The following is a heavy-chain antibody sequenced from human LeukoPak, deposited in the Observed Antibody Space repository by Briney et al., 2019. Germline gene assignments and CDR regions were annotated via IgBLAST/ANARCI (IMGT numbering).Heavy chain of an antibody. Sequence: SETLSLTCTGSGGSISSYYWSWIRQPPGKGLAWIVYIYYSGSTKYNPSLKSRVTISVDTSKNQFSLKLSSVTAADTAVYYCAREGGYSSGYAFDIWGQGTMVTVSS. CDR1: GGSISSYY. CDR2: IYYSGST. J-gene: IGHJ3*02. V-gene: IGHV4-59*01. D-gene: IGHD6-19*01. CDR3: AREGGYSSGYAFDI.